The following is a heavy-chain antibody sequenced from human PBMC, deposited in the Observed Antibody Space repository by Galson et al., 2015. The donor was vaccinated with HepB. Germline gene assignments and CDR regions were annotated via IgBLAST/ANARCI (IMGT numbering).Heavy chain of an antibody. V-gene: IGHV3-73*01. CDR3: TRFSAYGGNSGI. CDR2: IRSKANSYAA. Sequence: LRLSCAASGFTFSGSAMHWVRQASGKGLEWVGRIRSKANSYAAAYAASVKGRFTISRDDSKNTAYLQMNSLKTEDTAVYYCTRFSAYGGNSGIWGQGTLVTVSS. D-gene: IGHD4-23*01. CDR1: GFTFSGSA. J-gene: IGHJ4*02.